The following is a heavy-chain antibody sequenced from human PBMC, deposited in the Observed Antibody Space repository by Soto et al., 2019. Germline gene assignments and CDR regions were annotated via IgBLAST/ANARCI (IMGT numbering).Heavy chain of an antibody. J-gene: IGHJ4*01. V-gene: IGHV4-31*03. D-gene: IGHD2-21*02. Sequence: PSASLTLTCTLSGGAITSRGYYWTWIRQHPAKGLAWIGYISYSGSTHYNPSLQSRVAISVDTSKNQFSLKLSSVTAADTAVYYWARANHYHDFGGYSSYSGHVTLVT. CDR1: GGAITSRGYY. CDR3: ARANHYHDFGGYSSY. CDR2: ISYSGST.